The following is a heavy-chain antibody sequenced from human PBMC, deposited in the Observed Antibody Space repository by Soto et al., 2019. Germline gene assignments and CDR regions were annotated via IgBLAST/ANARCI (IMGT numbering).Heavy chain of an antibody. CDR1: GYTFKDYD. V-gene: IGHV1-8*01. J-gene: IGHJ2*01. D-gene: IGHD3-3*01. CDR2: MNPNSGNT. CDR3: ARRMTWSLWCFDL. Sequence: QVQLLQSGAEVKQPGTSVRVSCRASGYTFKDYDINWVRRAPGQGLEWMGWMNPNSGNTAYARKFHDRITMTRRVSAGTAFMELNSLTPEDTAVYYCARRMTWSLWCFDLWGSGTQVTVSS.